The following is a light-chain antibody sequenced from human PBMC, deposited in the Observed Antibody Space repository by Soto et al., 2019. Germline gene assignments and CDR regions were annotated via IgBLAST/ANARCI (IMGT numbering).Light chain of an antibody. CDR2: TGS. CDR1: QGISNW. J-gene: IGKJ4*01. CDR3: QQANSFPLT. Sequence: DIQMTQPPSSVSASVGDRVSITCRANQGISNWLAWYQQKPGRAPKLLIYTGSSLQSGVPSRFSGTGSGTDFTLTISSLQPEDVATYYCQQANSFPLTFGGGTKVEIK. V-gene: IGKV1-12*01.